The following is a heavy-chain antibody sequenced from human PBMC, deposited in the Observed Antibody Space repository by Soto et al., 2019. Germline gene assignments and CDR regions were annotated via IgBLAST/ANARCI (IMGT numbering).Heavy chain of an antibody. J-gene: IGHJ4*02. CDR3: GGGGCRSSRYAFDY. CDR2: IYYSGST. V-gene: IGHV4-59*01. CDR1: GGSISSYY. D-gene: IGHD6-13*01. Sequence: SETLSLTCTVSGGSISSYYWSWIRQPPGKGLEWIGYIYYSGSTNYNPSLKSRVTISVDTSKNQFSLKLRSVTAEDTAVYYGGGGGCRSSRYAFDYWGQGALVTVSS.